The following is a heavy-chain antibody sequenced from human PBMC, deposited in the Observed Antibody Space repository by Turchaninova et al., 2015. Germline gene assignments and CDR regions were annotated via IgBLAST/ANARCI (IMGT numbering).Heavy chain of an antibody. Sequence: MSWVRQAPGKGLEWVANIKEDGSEKYYVDSVKGRFTISRDNAKNSLYVQMNSLRVEDTAVYYCARGYWNFDLWGRGTLVTASS. J-gene: IGHJ2*01. V-gene: IGHV3-7*01. CDR2: IKEDGSEK. CDR3: ARGYWNFDL.